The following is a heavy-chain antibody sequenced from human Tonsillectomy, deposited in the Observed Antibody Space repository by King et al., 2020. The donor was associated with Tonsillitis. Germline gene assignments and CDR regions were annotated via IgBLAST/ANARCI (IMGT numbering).Heavy chain of an antibody. J-gene: IGHJ4*02. Sequence: VQLVESGGGVVQPGRSLRLSCAASGFTFSTYGMHWVRQAPGKGLEGVAVISYDGSHKYYEDSVKGRFTISRDNSKNMLYLQMDSLRAEDTAGYYCAKLLSSTSGWAADYWGQGTLVTVSS. D-gene: IGHD6-19*01. CDR3: AKLLSSTSGWAADY. V-gene: IGHV3-30*18. CDR2: ISYDGSHK. CDR1: GFTFSTYG.